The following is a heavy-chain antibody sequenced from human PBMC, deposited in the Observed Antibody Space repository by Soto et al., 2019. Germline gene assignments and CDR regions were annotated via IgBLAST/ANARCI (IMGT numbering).Heavy chain of an antibody. D-gene: IGHD2-15*01. CDR3: AKDKLGRYCSGGSCYSRNYYYGMDF. Sequence: PGGSLRLSCAASGFTFSSYGMHWVRQAPGKGLEWVAVISYDGSNKYYADSVKGRFTISRDNSKNTLYLQMNSLRAEDTAVYYCAKDKLGRYCSGGSCYSRNYYYGMDFWGQGTTVTVSS. CDR1: GFTFSSYG. CDR2: ISYDGSNK. J-gene: IGHJ6*02. V-gene: IGHV3-30*18.